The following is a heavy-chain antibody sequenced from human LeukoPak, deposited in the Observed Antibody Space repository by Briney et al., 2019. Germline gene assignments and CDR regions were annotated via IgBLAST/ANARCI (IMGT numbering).Heavy chain of an antibody. V-gene: IGHV4-4*07. CDR2: IYTSGST. CDR3: ARDRVEWLPPSSYNWFDP. D-gene: IGHD3-3*01. CDR1: GGSISSYY. J-gene: IGHJ5*02. Sequence: SEALSLTCTVSGGSISSYYWSWIRQPAGKGLEWIGRIYTSGSTNYNPSLKSRVTMSVDTSKNQFSLKLSSVTAADTAVYYCARDRVEWLPPSSYNWFDPWGQGTLVTVSS.